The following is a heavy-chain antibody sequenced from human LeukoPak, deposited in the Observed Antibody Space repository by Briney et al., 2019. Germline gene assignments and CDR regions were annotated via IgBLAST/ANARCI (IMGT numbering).Heavy chain of an antibody. D-gene: IGHD3-22*01. Sequence: ASVKVSCKVSGYTLTELSMHWVRQAPGKGLEWMGGFDPEDGETIYAQKFQGRVTMTEDTSTDTAYMELSSMRSEDTAVYYCATEINVTMSSEYFVGYYFDYWGQGTLVTVSS. V-gene: IGHV1-24*01. CDR2: FDPEDGET. CDR3: ATEINVTMSSEYFVGYYFDY. CDR1: GYTLTELS. J-gene: IGHJ4*02.